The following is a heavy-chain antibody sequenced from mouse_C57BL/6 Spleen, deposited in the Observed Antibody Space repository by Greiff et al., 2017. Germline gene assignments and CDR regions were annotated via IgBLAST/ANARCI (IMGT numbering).Heavy chain of an antibody. V-gene: IGHV1-82*01. D-gene: IGHD1-1*02. CDR3: ARSGGLDY. CDR2: IYPGDGDT. Sequence: QVQLQQSGPELVKPGASVKISCKASGYAFISSWMNWVKQRPGKGLEWIGRIYPGDGDTNYNGKFKGKATLTADKSSSTAYMQLSSLTSEDSAVYFCARSGGLDYWGQGTTLTVSS. CDR1: GYAFISSW. J-gene: IGHJ2*01.